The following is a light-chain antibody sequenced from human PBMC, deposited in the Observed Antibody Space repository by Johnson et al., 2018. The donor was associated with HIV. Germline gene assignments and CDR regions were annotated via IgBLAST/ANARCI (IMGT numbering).Light chain of an antibody. CDR2: ENN. CDR1: SSNIGNNY. V-gene: IGLV1-51*02. CDR3: GTWDSSLSVFYV. Sequence: QSVLTQPPSVSAAPGQKVTISCSGSSSNIGNNYVSWYQQLPGTAPKLLIYENNKRPSGIPDRFSGSKSGTSATLGITGLKTGDEADYYCGTWDSSLSVFYVFGTGTKVTVL. J-gene: IGLJ1*01.